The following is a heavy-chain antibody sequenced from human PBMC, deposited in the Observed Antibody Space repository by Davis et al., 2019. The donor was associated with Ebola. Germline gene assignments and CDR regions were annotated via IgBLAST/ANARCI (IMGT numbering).Heavy chain of an antibody. CDR3: ARDDYGDYPNE. V-gene: IGHV1-69*04. CDR2: IIPILGIA. Sequence: SVKVSCKASGGTFSSYAISWVRQAPGQGLEWMGRIIPILGIANYAQKFQGRVTMTRDTSTSTVYMELSSLRSEDTAVYYCARDDYGDYPNEWGQGTLVTVSS. CDR1: GGTFSSYA. J-gene: IGHJ4*02. D-gene: IGHD4-17*01.